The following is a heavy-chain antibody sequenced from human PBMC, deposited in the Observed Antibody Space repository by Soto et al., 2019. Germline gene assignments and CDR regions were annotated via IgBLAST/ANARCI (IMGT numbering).Heavy chain of an antibody. Sequence: SETLSLTCTVSGGSISSGGYYWSWIRQHPGKGLEWIGYIYYSGSTYYNPSLKSRVTISVDTSKNQFSLKLSSVTAADTAVYYCASTNSSGYYYFDYWGQGTLVTVSS. CDR3: ASTNSSGYYYFDY. CDR1: GGSISSGGYY. V-gene: IGHV4-31*03. J-gene: IGHJ4*02. CDR2: IYYSGST. D-gene: IGHD3-22*01.